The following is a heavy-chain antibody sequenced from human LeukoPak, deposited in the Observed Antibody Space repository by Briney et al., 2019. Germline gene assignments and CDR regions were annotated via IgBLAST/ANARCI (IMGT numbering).Heavy chain of an antibody. V-gene: IGHV1-46*01. CDR2: INPSGGST. J-gene: IGHJ5*02. CDR1: GYTFTSYY. D-gene: IGHD1-7*01. Sequence: ASVKVSCKASGYTFTSYYMHWVRQAPGQGLEWMGIINPSGGSTSHAQKFQGRVTMTRDTSTSTVYMELRSLRSDDTAVYYCAIWNSWFDPWGQGTLVTVSS. CDR3: AIWNSWFDP.